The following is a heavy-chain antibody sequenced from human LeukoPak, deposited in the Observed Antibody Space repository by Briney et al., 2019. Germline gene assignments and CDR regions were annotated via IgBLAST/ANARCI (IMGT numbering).Heavy chain of an antibody. D-gene: IGHD2-15*01. CDR1: GGTFSSYA. J-gene: IGHJ4*02. CDR2: IIPIFGTA. Sequence: GASVKVSCKASGGTFSSYAISWVRQAPGQGLEWMGGIIPIFGTANYAQKFQGRVTITADESTSTAHMELSSLRSEDTAVYYCARGGGSYVPFDYWGQGTLVTASS. V-gene: IGHV1-69*13. CDR3: ARGGGSYVPFDY.